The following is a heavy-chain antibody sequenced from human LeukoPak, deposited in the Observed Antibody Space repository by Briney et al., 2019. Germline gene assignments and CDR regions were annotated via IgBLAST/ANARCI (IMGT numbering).Heavy chain of an antibody. V-gene: IGHV3-74*01. Sequence: GGYLRLSCAASGFTFSSYWMHWVRQAQGKGLVWVSRINSDGSSTSYADSVKGRFTISRDNAKNTLYLQMNSLRAEDTAVYYCARPYYDFWSGYFQSVFDYWGQGTLVTVSS. CDR2: INSDGSST. CDR1: GFTFSSYW. D-gene: IGHD3-3*01. CDR3: ARPYYDFWSGYFQSVFDY. J-gene: IGHJ4*02.